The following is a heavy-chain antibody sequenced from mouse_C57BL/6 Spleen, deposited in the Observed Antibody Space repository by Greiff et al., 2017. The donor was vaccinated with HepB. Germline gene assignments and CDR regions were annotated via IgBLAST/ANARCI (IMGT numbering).Heavy chain of an antibody. Sequence: VQLQQSGAELVKPGASVKISCKASGYAFSSYWMNWVKQRPGKGLEWIGQIYPGDGDTNYNGKFKGKATLTADKSSSTAYMQLSSLTSEDSAVYFCARDHYGSSSFAYWGQGTLVTVSA. D-gene: IGHD1-1*01. CDR2: IYPGDGDT. CDR3: ARDHYGSSSFAY. CDR1: GYAFSSYW. V-gene: IGHV1-80*01. J-gene: IGHJ3*01.